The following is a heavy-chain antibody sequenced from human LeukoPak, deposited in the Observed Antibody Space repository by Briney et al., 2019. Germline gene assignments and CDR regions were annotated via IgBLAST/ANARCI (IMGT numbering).Heavy chain of an antibody. Sequence: ASVKVSCKASGYTFTDYYMHWVRQAPGQGLEWMGWINPDSGATKHAQKFQGRVTMTTDTTISTAYMELNRLRSDDTAVYYCASALNTPRSSWGQGTLVTVSS. D-gene: IGHD6-13*01. CDR3: ASALNTPRSS. J-gene: IGHJ1*01. CDR1: GYTFTDYY. V-gene: IGHV1-2*02. CDR2: INPDSGAT.